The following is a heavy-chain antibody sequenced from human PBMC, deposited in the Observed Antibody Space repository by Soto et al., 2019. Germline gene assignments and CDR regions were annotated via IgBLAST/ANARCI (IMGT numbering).Heavy chain of an antibody. Sequence: QVQLQQSGPGLVKPSQTLSLTCAISGDSVSSNSAVWNWIRQSPSRGLEWLGRTYYRSKWYTDYAESVKSRLTTNPDTSKNQFSLQLNSVTPEDTAVYFCAREPKIYPGTISALDYWGQGALVTVSS. D-gene: IGHD1-1*01. V-gene: IGHV6-1*01. CDR1: GDSVSSNSAV. CDR2: TYYRSKWYT. CDR3: AREPKIYPGTISALDY. J-gene: IGHJ4*02.